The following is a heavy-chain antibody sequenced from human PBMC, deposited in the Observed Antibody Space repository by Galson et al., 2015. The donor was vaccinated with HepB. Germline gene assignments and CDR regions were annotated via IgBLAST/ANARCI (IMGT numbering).Heavy chain of an antibody. D-gene: IGHD5-24*01. CDR1: GYTFTSYG. V-gene: IGHV1-18*01. J-gene: IGHJ3*02. Sequence: SVKVSCKASGYTFTSYGTSWVRQAPGQGLEWMGWISAYNGNTNYAQKLQGRVTMTTDTSTSTAYMELRSLRSDDTAVYYCARDRAVEMATIRTFDIWGQGTMVTVSS. CDR3: ARDRAVEMATIRTFDI. CDR2: ISAYNGNT.